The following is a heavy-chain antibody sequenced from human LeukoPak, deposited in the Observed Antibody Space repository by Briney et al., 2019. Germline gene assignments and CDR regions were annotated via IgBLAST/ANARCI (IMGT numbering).Heavy chain of an antibody. CDR2: INWNGGST. CDR1: GYTFDDYG. D-gene: IGHD6-6*01. J-gene: IGHJ6*03. CDR3: ARGGIAARPYYYYYMDV. V-gene: IGHV3-20*04. Sequence: GGSLRLSCAASGYTFDDYGMSWVRQAPGKGLEWVSGINWNGGSTGYADSVKGRFTISRDNAKNPLYLQMNSLRAEDTALYYCARGGIAARPYYYYYMDVWGKGTTVTVSS.